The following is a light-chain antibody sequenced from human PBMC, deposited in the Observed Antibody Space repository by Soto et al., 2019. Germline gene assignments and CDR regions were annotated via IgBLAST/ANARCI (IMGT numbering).Light chain of an antibody. Sequence: DLPMTQSPSSLSASVGDRLTLTCQASQDISDSLIWYQVKPGNAPQLLMFDASKLETGVPSRFSGSGSGKDFTFTISSLQPEDFATYYCQQYASLPLTFGGGTKVEIK. CDR3: QQYASLPLT. V-gene: IGKV1-33*01. CDR1: QDISDS. CDR2: DAS. J-gene: IGKJ4*01.